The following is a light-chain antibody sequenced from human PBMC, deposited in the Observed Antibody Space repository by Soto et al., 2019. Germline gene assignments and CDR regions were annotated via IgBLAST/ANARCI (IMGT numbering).Light chain of an antibody. V-gene: IGKV1-5*01. Sequence: DIPMTPSPSTPSASVGDRVAITFRASQSISSWLAWYQQKPGKAPKLLIYDASSLESGVPSRFSGSGSGTEFTLTISSLQPEDFATYYCQQYDTFSRTFGRGTKVDIK. CDR3: QQYDTFSRT. CDR1: QSISSW. J-gene: IGKJ1*01. CDR2: DAS.